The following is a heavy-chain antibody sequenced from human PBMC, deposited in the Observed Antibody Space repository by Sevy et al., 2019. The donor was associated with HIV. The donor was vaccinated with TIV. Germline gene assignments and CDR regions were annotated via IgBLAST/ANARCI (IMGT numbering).Heavy chain of an antibody. CDR2: ISWDIGRK. V-gene: IGHV3-9*01. J-gene: IGHJ6*02. CDR3: ARRGAIVTGLYSMDV. CDR1: GFSFGSYA. Sequence: GGSLRLSCAASGFSFGSYAMYWVRQAPGKGLEWVASISWDIGRKDYVDSVKGRFTISRDNANNSLSLQMNNLKTEDTAVYYGARRGAIVTGLYSMDVWGQGTTVTVSS. D-gene: IGHD3-9*01.